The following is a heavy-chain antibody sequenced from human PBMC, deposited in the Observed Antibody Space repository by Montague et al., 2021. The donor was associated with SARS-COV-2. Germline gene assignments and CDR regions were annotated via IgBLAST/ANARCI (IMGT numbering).Heavy chain of an antibody. CDR1: GGSISSYY. Sequence: SETLSLTCTVSGGSISSYYWSWIRQPPGKGLEWIGNIYYSGSTNDNPSXXSRVTISVDTSKNQFSLKLSFVTAADTAVYYCASVSRTTIFGVVVWFDPWGQGTMVTVSS. CDR3: ASVSRTTIFGVVVWFDP. V-gene: IGHV4-59*01. J-gene: IGHJ5*01. CDR2: IYYSGST. D-gene: IGHD3-3*01.